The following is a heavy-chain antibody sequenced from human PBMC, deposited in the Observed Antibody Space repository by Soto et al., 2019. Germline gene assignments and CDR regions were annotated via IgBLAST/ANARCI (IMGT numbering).Heavy chain of an antibody. J-gene: IGHJ6*02. V-gene: IGHV1-2*02. CDR2: ISPNSGGT. Sequence: QVQLVQSGAEVKKPGASVKVSCKASGYTFTGYYMHWVRQAPGQGLEWMGWISPNSGGTNYAQKFQGRVTMTRDTSISSAYMELSRLRSDDTAVYYCARGPAGRGEWLLSRKYYYDYYGMDVWGQGPTVTVSS. CDR1: GYTFTGYY. D-gene: IGHD3-3*01. CDR3: ARGPAGRGEWLLSRKYYYDYYGMDV.